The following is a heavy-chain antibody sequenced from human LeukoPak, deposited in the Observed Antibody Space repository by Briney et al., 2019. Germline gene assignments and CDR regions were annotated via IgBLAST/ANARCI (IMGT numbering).Heavy chain of an antibody. V-gene: IGHV4-4*07. J-gene: IGHJ6*03. D-gene: IGHD6-19*01. CDR2: IYTSGST. CDR1: GGSISSYY. CDR3: ARGLPGMPGIAVAGTGTYYYYYMDV. Sequence: SETLSLTCTVSGGSISSYYWSWIRQPARKGLEWIGRIYTSGSTNYNPSLKSRVTMSVDTSKNQFSPKLSSVTAADTAVYYCARGLPGMPGIAVAGTGTYYYYYMDVWGKGTTVTISS.